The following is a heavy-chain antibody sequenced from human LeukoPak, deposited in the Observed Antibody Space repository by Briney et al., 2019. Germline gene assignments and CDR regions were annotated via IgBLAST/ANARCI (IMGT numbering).Heavy chain of an antibody. CDR2: INPNSGGT. Sequence: ASVKVSCKASGYTFTGYYMHWVRQAPGQGLEWMGWINPNSGGTKYAQKFQDRVTMTRDTSISTAYMELSRLRSDDTAVYYCARDWDYYDSSGYLGFDYWGQGTLVTVSS. D-gene: IGHD3-22*01. J-gene: IGHJ4*02. CDR1: GYTFTGYY. V-gene: IGHV1-2*02. CDR3: ARDWDYYDSSGYLGFDY.